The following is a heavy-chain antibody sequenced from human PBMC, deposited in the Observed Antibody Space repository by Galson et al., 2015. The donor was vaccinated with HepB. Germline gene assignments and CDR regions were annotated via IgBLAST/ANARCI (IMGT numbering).Heavy chain of an antibody. J-gene: IGHJ4*02. D-gene: IGHD4-23*01. V-gene: IGHV3-48*04. CDR2: ISSSSRTI. CDR1: GFTFSTYS. CDR3: ARGNTVVTPDSNYFDY. Sequence: SLRLSCAASGFTFSTYSMNWARQAPGKGLEWVSYISSSSRTIYYADSVKGRFTISRENAKNSLYLQMNSLRAEDTAVYYCARGNTVVTPDSNYFDYWGQGTLVTVSS.